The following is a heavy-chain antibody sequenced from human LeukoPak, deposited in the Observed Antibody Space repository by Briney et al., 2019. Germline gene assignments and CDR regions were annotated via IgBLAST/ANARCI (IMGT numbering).Heavy chain of an antibody. Sequence: PPGTRSPTSAVYGGSSSVYYWSGIRKPPGKGRGWIGEINHSGSTNYTPSLKSRVTILVDTSTNKFSLRLSSVTAADTAVYFFGRGPPYYYDVGGCRGAFDIWGQGTMVTVSS. CDR2: INHSGST. D-gene: IGHD3-22*01. CDR1: GGSSSVYY. CDR3: GRGPPYYYDVGGCRGAFDI. V-gene: IGHV4-34*01. J-gene: IGHJ3*02.